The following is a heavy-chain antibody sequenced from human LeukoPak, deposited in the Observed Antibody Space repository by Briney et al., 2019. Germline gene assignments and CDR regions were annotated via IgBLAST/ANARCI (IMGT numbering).Heavy chain of an antibody. J-gene: IGHJ4*02. CDR2: IYHSGST. D-gene: IGHD3-10*01. CDR3: AKAVVVRGYFDY. CDR1: GGSISSGGYY. Sequence: PSETLSLTCTVSGGSISSGGYYWSWIRQPPGKGLEWIGYIYHSGSTYYNPSLKSRVTISVDGSKNQFSLKLSSVTAADTAVYYCAKAVVVRGYFDYWGQGTLVTVSS. V-gene: IGHV4-30-2*01.